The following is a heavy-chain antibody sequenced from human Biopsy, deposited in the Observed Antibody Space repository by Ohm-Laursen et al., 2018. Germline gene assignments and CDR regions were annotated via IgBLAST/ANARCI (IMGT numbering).Heavy chain of an antibody. J-gene: IGHJ5*02. CDR3: ASDRDSSGSFRWNH. D-gene: IGHD6-19*01. CDR2: ISGSGGAT. Sequence: SLRLSCSASGFTFSKYAMSWVRQAPGKGLEWVSSISGSGGATFYADSVKGRFTISRDNSKNTLYFQMNSLRAEDTAVYYCASDRDSSGSFRWNHWGQGTLVTVSS. V-gene: IGHV3-23*01. CDR1: GFTFSKYA.